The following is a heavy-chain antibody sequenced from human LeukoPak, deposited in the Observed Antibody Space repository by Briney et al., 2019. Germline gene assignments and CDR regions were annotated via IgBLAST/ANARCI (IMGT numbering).Heavy chain of an antibody. J-gene: IGHJ4*02. V-gene: IGHV1-46*01. CDR1: GYTFTGYY. CDR3: ARGYSSNWRDFFDS. D-gene: IGHD6-13*01. Sequence: ASVKVSCKASGYTFTGYYMHWLRQAPGQGLEWMGIISPSTGGTTYAQKFQGSVTMTRDTSTSTVYMELSSLRSEDTALYYCARGYSSNWRDFFDSWGQGTLVTVSS. CDR2: ISPSTGGT.